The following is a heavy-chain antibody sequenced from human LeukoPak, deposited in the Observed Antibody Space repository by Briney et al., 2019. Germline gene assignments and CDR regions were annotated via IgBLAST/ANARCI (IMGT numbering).Heavy chain of an antibody. CDR3: ARRYGDHNLYYFNY. CDR2: IYYTGST. D-gene: IGHD4-17*01. V-gene: IGHV4-59*08. Sequence: SETLTLTCTVSGYSFSSYYWSWIRQAPGKGLEWIGYIYYTGSTNDNTSLKSRVTMSVDTSKNQFSLKLSSVTAADTAVYYCARRYGDHNLYYFNYWGQGTLVTVSS. CDR1: GYSFSSYY. J-gene: IGHJ4*02.